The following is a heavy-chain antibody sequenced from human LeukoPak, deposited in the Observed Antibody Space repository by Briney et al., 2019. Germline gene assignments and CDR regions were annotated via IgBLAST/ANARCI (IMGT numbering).Heavy chain of an antibody. D-gene: IGHD1-26*01. Sequence: GGSLRLSCAASGLTVSSNYMSWVRQAPGKGPEWVSIIVSGGTTYNTDSVKGRFTISRDNSKSTLYLQMNSLRAEDTALYYCARTIVGAAHDAFDIWGLGTMVTVSS. CDR3: ARTIVGAAHDAFDI. J-gene: IGHJ3*02. CDR1: GLTVSSNY. CDR2: IVSGGTT. V-gene: IGHV3-66*01.